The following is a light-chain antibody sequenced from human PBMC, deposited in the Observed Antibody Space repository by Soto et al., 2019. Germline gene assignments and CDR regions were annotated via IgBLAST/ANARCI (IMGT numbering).Light chain of an antibody. CDR2: GAS. CDR3: QQYNNWPRT. V-gene: IGKV3-15*01. CDR1: QSLSSD. J-gene: IGKJ1*01. Sequence: EITLTQSPGTVSLSPGGRTTLSCRASQSLSSDLAWYQQKPGQAPRLLIYGASTRAAGLPPRFSGSGSGTEFTLSISSLQSEDFAVYYCQQYNNWPRTFGQGTKVDIK.